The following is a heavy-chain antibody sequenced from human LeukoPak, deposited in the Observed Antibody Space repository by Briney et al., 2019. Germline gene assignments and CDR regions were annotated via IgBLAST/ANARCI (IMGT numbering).Heavy chain of an antibody. CDR3: ARYSGTYFYDS. J-gene: IGHJ5*01. CDR1: GYSINSGYY. Sequence: PSETLSLTCTVSGYSINSGYYWGWIRQPPGKGLEWIGSLYRSGSTYYNPSLKSRVTISLDMAKNQFSLKLSSVTAVDTAVYYCARYSGTYFYDSWGQGTLVTVSS. CDR2: LYRSGST. V-gene: IGHV4-38-2*02. D-gene: IGHD1-26*01.